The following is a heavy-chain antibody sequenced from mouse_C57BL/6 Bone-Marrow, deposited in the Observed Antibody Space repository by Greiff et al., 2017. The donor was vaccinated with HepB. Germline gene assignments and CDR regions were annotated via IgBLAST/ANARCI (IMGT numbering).Heavy chain of an antibody. J-gene: IGHJ1*03. CDR2: ISYSGST. CDR3: ARLRGSYDGYYGYFDV. CDR1: GYSITSDY. D-gene: IGHD2-3*01. Sequence: EVQRVESGPGLAKPSQPLSLTCSVTGYSITSDYWNWIRKFPGNKLEYMGYISYSGSTYYNPSLKSRISITRDTSKNQYYLQLNSVTTEDTATYYCARLRGSYDGYYGYFDVWGTGTTVTVSS. V-gene: IGHV3-8*01.